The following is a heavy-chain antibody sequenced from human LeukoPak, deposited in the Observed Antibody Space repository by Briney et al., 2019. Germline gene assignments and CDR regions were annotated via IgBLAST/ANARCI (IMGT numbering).Heavy chain of an antibody. CDR3: ARDLVTVTKGFDI. CDR1: ADSFSGHY. D-gene: IGHD4-17*01. V-gene: IGHV4-59*11. Sequence: SETLSLTCAVSADSFSGHYWTWIRQPPGKGLEWIGYISYIGSTNYNPSLKSRVTISIDTSKNQFSLKLSSVTAADTAVYYCARDLVTVTKGFDIWGQGTMVSVSS. J-gene: IGHJ3*02. CDR2: ISYIGST.